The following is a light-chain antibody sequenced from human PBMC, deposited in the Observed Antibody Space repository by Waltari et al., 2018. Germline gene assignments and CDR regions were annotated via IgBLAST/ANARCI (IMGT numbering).Light chain of an antibody. CDR2: DAS. Sequence: EIVLTQSPATLSLSPGERATISCRASQSVSSYLAWYQQKPGQAPRLLIYDASTRATGIPARFSGSGSGTDFTLTISSLESEDFAVYYCQQRSNWPITFGPGTKVDIK. V-gene: IGKV3-11*01. J-gene: IGKJ3*01. CDR1: QSVSSY. CDR3: QQRSNWPIT.